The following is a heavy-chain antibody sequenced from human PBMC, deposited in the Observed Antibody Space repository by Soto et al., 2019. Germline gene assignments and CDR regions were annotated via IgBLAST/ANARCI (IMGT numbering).Heavy chain of an antibody. CDR2: ISWNSGSI. V-gene: IGHV3-9*01. J-gene: IGHJ4*02. CDR3: AKALVTVVVPAELDY. CDR1: GFTFDDYA. Sequence: GGSLRLSCAASGFTFDDYAMHWVRQAPGKGLEWVSGISWNSGSIGYADSVKGRFTISRDNAKNSLYLQTNSLRAEDTALYYCAKALVTVVVPAELDYWGQGTLVTVSS. D-gene: IGHD2-2*01.